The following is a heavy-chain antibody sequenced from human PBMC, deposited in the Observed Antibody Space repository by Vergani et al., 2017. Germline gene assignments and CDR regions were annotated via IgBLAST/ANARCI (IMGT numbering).Heavy chain of an antibody. CDR1: GGSFSGYY. CDR3: ARNRRFYCSSTSCHTLGYYYYGMDV. D-gene: IGHD2-2*02. J-gene: IGHJ6*02. V-gene: IGHV4-34*01. Sequence: QVQLQQWGAGLLKPSETLSLTCAVYGGSFSGYYWSWIRQPPGKRLEWIGEINHSGSTNYNPSLKSRVTISVDTSKNQFSLKLSSVTAADTAVYYCARNRRFYCSSTSCHTLGYYYYGMDVWGQGTTVTVSS. CDR2: INHSGST.